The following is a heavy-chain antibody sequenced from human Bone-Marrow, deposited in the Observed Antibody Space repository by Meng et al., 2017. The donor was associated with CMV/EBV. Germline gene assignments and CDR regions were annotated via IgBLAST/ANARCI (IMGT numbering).Heavy chain of an antibody. CDR1: GFTFSDYY. V-gene: IGHV3-11*01. Sequence: GESLKISCAASGFTFSDYYISWIRQAPGKGLEWVSYIVGISGSTKFYADSVKGRFTISRDDAKSSLYLQMNSLRAEDTAVYYCARDLGYCTNGVCSMDYWGQGTLVTVSS. CDR3: ARDLGYCTNGVCSMDY. CDR2: IVGISGSTK. J-gene: IGHJ4*02. D-gene: IGHD2-8*01.